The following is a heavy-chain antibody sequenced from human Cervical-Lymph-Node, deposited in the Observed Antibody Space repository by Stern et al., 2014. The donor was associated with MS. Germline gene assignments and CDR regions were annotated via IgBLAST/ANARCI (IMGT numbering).Heavy chain of an antibody. V-gene: IGHV1-46*04. D-gene: IGHD1-26*01. CDR1: GYTFTSYY. CDR3: ARGGRCRGSYEGGFDY. CDR2: INPSGGST. J-gene: IGHJ4*02. Sequence: QVQLVESGAEVKKPGASVKVSCKASGYTFTSYYIHWVRQAPGQGLEWMGIINPSGGSTSSAQKLQGRVTMTRDTSKSTGYMELSSLRSEDTAVYYCARGGRCRGSYEGGFDYWGQGTLVTVSS.